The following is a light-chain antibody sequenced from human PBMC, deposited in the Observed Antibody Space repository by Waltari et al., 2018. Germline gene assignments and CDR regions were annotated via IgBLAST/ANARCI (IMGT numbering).Light chain of an antibody. V-gene: IGKV1-39*01. CDR1: QSISRY. CDR2: TTS. J-gene: IGKJ2*01. CDR3: HQSYSTPHT. Sequence: DIQMTKSPSSLSASVGDRVTITCRASQSISRYLNWYQHKPGKAPNLLIYTTSSLQSGVPSRFSGSGSGTDFTLTINSLQPEDFATYYCHQSYSTPHTFGQGTKLEIK.